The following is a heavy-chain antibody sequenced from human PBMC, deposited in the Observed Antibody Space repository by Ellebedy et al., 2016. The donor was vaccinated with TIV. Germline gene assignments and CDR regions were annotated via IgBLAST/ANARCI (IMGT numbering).Heavy chain of an antibody. CDR2: ISGSGGST. Sequence: GGSLRLSXAASGFTFTTYAMSWVRQAPGKGLEWVSTISGSGGSTYYADSVKGRFTISRDNSKNTLYLQLNSLSAEDTAVYYCAREIFLWSLGNYYYGMDVWGHGTTVIVSS. V-gene: IGHV3-23*01. CDR1: GFTFTTYA. D-gene: IGHD3-10*01. CDR3: AREIFLWSLGNYYYGMDV. J-gene: IGHJ6*02.